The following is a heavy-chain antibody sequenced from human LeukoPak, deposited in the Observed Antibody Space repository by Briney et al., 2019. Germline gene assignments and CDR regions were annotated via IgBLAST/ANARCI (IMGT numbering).Heavy chain of an antibody. CDR1: GYTFTKYY. V-gene: IGHV1-46*01. J-gene: IGHJ4*02. CDR3: ARGGDIILVPAAPGDY. D-gene: IGHD2-2*01. Sequence: AASVTVSCKASGYTFTKYYMHWVRQAPGQGLEWMGIINPSGGSTNYAQKFQGRVTLPRDTSTSTVYMELSSLISEDTAVYYCARGGDIILVPAAPGDYWGQGTLVTVSS. CDR2: INPSGGST.